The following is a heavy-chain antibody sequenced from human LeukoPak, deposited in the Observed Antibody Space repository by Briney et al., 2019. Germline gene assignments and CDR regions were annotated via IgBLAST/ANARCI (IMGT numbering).Heavy chain of an antibody. Sequence: PGGSLRLSCAASGFTFSTYWMAWVRQAPGKGLEWVDNIKGDESARQQADSVNGRFTISRDNTQNSVYLQMSSLRGEDTAVYYCARDVVGSLDYWGQGTLVTVSS. D-gene: IGHD1-26*01. J-gene: IGHJ4*02. CDR2: IKGDESAR. CDR3: ARDVVGSLDY. CDR1: GFTFSTYW. V-gene: IGHV3-7*01.